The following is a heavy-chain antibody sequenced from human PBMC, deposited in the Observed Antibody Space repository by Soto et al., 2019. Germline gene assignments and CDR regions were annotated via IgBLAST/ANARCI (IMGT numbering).Heavy chain of an antibody. D-gene: IGHD3-10*01. CDR1: GASIITDNW. CDR2: IYHSGNT. Sequence: QVQLQESGPGLVKPSGTLSLTCALSGASIITDNWWSWVRQPPGKEMEWIGEIYHSGNTNFNPSVKSRVTISVGTDKNPFSLTVNSVTAADTAIYYWARASASSKLRGVVINWGQGTLVTVSS. CDR3: ARASASSKLRGVVIN. V-gene: IGHV4-4*02. J-gene: IGHJ4*02.